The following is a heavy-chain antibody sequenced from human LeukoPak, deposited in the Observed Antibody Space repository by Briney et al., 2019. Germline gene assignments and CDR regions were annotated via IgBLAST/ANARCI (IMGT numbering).Heavy chain of an antibody. CDR2: INGDGSTT. Sequence: TGGSLRLSCAASGFTFSRYWMHWVRQAPGKGLVWVSRINGDGSTTSYADSVKGGFTISRDNAKNTLYLQMNSLRAEDTAVYYCATGNYYDGRGYYTFGHWGQGTLVTVSS. CDR1: GFTFSRYW. V-gene: IGHV3-74*01. CDR3: ATGNYYDGRGYYTFGH. D-gene: IGHD3-22*01. J-gene: IGHJ1*01.